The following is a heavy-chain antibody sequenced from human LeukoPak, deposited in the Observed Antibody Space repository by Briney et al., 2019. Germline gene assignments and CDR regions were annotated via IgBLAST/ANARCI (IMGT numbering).Heavy chain of an antibody. J-gene: IGHJ4*02. D-gene: IGHD6-13*01. CDR2: ITNSGNSK. Sequence: GGSLRLSCAASEFTFSSYSMNWVRQALGKGLEWVSYITNSGNSKSYADSVKGRFTISRDNTKNSLYLQLNSLRAGDTAIYYCTKDRRGPAAGTWYFDSWGQGTLVTVSS. V-gene: IGHV3-48*01. CDR3: TKDRRGPAAGTWYFDS. CDR1: EFTFSSYS.